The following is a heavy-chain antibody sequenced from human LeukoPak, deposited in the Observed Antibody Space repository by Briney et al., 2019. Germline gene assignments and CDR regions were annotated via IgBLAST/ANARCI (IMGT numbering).Heavy chain of an antibody. CDR1: GYTFTGYY. CDR3: ASSMVRGVPWYFDY. V-gene: IGHV1-2*02. D-gene: IGHD3-10*01. J-gene: IGHJ4*02. CDR2: INPNSGGT. Sequence: ASVKVSCKASGYTFTGYYMHWVRQAPGQGLEWMGWINPNSGGTNYAQKFQGRVTMTRDTPISTAYMELTRLRSDDTAVYYCASSMVRGVPWYFDYWGQGTLVTVSS.